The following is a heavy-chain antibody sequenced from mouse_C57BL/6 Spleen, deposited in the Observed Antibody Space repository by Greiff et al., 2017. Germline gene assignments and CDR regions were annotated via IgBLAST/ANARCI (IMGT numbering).Heavy chain of an antibody. Sequence: QVHVKQPGAELVMPGASVKLSCKASGYTFTSYWMHWVKQRPGQGLEWIGEIDPSDSYTNYNQKFKGKSTLTVDKSSSTAYMQLSSLTSEDSAVYYCARRAYGSSWDYWGQGTTLTVSS. D-gene: IGHD1-1*01. CDR1: GYTFTSYW. J-gene: IGHJ2*01. CDR3: ARRAYGSSWDY. CDR2: IDPSDSYT. V-gene: IGHV1-69*01.